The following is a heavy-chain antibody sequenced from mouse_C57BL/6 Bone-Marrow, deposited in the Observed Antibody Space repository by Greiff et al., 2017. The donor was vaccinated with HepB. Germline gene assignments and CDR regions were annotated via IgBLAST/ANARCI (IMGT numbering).Heavy chain of an antibody. D-gene: IGHD1-1*01. CDR1: GFTFSSYA. CDR3: TRDRGYYYGSSYVPFDY. Sequence: EVKLMDSGEGLVKPGGSLKLSCAASGFTFSSYAMSWVRQTPEKRLEWVAYISSGGDYIYYADTVKGRFTISRDNARNTLYLQMSSLKSEDTAMYYCTRDRGYYYGSSYVPFDYWGQGTTLTVSS. CDR2: ISSGGDYI. V-gene: IGHV5-9-1*02. J-gene: IGHJ2*01.